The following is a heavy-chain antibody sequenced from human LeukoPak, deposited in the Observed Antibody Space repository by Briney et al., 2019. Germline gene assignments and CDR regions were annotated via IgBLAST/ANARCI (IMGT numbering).Heavy chain of an antibody. CDR2: IIPIFGTA. CDR1: GYTFTSYA. J-gene: IGHJ4*02. CDR3: ASSYCGGDCYQGPFDY. D-gene: IGHD2-21*02. V-gene: IGHV1-69*05. Sequence: ASVKVSCKASGYTFTSYAISWVRQAPGQGLGWMGRIIPIFGTANYAQKFQGRVTITTDESTSTAYMELSSLRSEDTAVYYCASSYCGGDCYQGPFDYWGQGTLVTVSS.